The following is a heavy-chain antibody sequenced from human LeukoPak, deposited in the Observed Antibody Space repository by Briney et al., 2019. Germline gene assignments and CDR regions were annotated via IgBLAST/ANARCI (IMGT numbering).Heavy chain of an antibody. CDR2: INAGNGNT. CDR1: GYTFTTYA. CDR3: ARAQNEEYSSSWYDHYYYYYYMDV. V-gene: IGHV1-3*01. D-gene: IGHD6-13*01. J-gene: IGHJ6*03. Sequence: ASVKVSCKASGYTFTTYAMHWVRQAPGQRLEWMGWINAGNGNTKYSQEFQGRVTITRDTSASTAYMELRSLRSDDTAVYYCARAQNEEYSSSWYDHYYYYYYMDVWGKGTTVTISS.